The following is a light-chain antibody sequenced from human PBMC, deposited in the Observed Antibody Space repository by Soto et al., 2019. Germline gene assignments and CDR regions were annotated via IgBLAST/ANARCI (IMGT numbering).Light chain of an antibody. CDR2: YDD. V-gene: IGLV1-36*01. CDR1: SSNIGNNA. CDR3: AAWDDSLNGPYV. Sequence: VLTQPPSVSEAPRQRVTISCSGSSSNIGNNAVNWYQQLPGKAPKLLLYYDDLLPSGVSDRFSGSKSGTSASLAISGLQSEDEADYYCAAWDDSLNGPYVFGTGTKVTVL. J-gene: IGLJ1*01.